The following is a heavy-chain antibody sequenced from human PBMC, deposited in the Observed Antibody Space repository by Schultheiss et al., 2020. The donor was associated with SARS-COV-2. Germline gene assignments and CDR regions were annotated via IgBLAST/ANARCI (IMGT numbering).Heavy chain of an antibody. CDR1: GFTFSSYA. CDR2: IRSKAYGGTT. V-gene: IGHV3-49*04. CDR3: ARGDSSSLDWSEYGMDV. J-gene: IGHJ6*02. D-gene: IGHD3-22*01. Sequence: GGSLRLSCAASGFTFSSYAMSWVRQAPGKGLEWVGFIRSKAYGGTTEYAASVKGRFTISRDDSKSIAYLQMNSLKTEDTAVYYCARGDSSSLDWSEYGMDVWGQGTTVTVSS.